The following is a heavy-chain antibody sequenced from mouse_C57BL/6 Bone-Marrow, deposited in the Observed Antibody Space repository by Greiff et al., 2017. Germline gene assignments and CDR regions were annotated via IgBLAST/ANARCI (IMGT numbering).Heavy chain of an antibody. Sequence: EVQVVESGGGLVKPGGSLKLSCAASGFTFSSYAMSWVRQTPEKRLEWVATISDGGSYTYYPDNVKGRFTISRDNAKNNLYLQMSHLKSEDTAMYYCARDRRVLRRGFAYWGQGTLVTVSA. J-gene: IGHJ3*01. CDR2: ISDGGSYT. CDR3: ARDRRVLRRGFAY. CDR1: GFTFSSYA. D-gene: IGHD1-1*01. V-gene: IGHV5-4*01.